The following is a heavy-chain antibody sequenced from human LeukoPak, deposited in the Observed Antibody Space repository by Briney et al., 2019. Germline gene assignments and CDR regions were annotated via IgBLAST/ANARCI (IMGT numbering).Heavy chain of an antibody. J-gene: IGHJ5*02. D-gene: IGHD6-19*01. V-gene: IGHV3-66*01. Sequence: GGSLRLSCAASGFSVRSNYMSWVRQAPGKRLESVAVIHGGGTTLYADSVKGRFTISRDDSKNTLSLQMNSLRDEDTALYYCVKSYSGWTGQSWGQGTQVTVSS. CDR1: GFSVRSNY. CDR3: VKSYSGWTGQS. CDR2: IHGGGTT.